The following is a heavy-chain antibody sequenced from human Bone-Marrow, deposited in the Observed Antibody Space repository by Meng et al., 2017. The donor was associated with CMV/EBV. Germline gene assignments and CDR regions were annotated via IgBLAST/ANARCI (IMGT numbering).Heavy chain of an antibody. J-gene: IGHJ6*02. Sequence: ASVKVSCKASGYTFTSYGISWVRQAPGQGLEWMGWISAYNGNTNYAQKLQGRVTMTTDTSTSTAYMELRSLRSDDTAVYYCARDSPPLLLWFGVYYYYGMAVWGPGTTVTGSS. V-gene: IGHV1-18*01. CDR2: ISAYNGNT. CDR1: GYTFTSYG. D-gene: IGHD3-10*01. CDR3: ARDSPPLLLWFGVYYYYGMAV.